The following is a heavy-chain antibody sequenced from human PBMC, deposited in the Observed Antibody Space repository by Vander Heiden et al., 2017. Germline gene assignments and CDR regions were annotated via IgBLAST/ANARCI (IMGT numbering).Heavy chain of an antibody. J-gene: IGHJ4*02. V-gene: IGHV4-59*01. Sequence: QVQLQESGPGLVKPSETLSLTCTVSGGSISTYYWSWIRQPPGKGLEWIGYIYYSGSTNYTPSLKSRVTISVDTSKNQFSLKLSSVTAADTAVYYCARSIAAVGMVDYWGQGTLVTVSS. CDR1: GGSISTYY. CDR2: IYYSGST. D-gene: IGHD6-13*01. CDR3: ARSIAAVGMVDY.